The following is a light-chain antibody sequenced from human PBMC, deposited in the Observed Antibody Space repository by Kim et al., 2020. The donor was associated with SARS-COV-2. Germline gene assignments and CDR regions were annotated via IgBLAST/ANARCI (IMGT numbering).Light chain of an antibody. J-gene: IGKJ4*01. CDR3: QHRSNWPLT. V-gene: IGKV3-11*01. Sequence: EIVLTQSPATLSLSPGERATLSCRASQSVSTYLAWYQQKPGQAPRLLIYAASSATGIPARFSGSGSGSDFTLTISSLEPEDFAVYYCQHRSNWPLTFGGGTKVDIK. CDR1: QSVSTY. CDR2: AAS.